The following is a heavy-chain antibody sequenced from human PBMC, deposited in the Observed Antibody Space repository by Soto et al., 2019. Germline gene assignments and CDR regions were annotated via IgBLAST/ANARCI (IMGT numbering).Heavy chain of an antibody. V-gene: IGHV3-74*01. CDR3: ARDRPEVLNPTDHPMFDY. D-gene: IGHD2-8*02. CDR2: IKSDGSST. Sequence: EVQLVESGGGLVQPGGSLRLSCAASGFIFSSHWMHWVRQDPVRGLVWVARIKSDGSSTAYADSMKGRFTISRDNAKNTLYLQMNSLRVEDTAVYYCARDRPEVLNPTDHPMFDYWGQGTLVTVSS. CDR1: GFIFSSHW. J-gene: IGHJ4*02.